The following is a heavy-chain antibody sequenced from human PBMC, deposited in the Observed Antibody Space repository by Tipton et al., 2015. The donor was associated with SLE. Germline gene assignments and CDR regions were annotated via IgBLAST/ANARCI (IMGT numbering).Heavy chain of an antibody. J-gene: IGHJ2*01. CDR2: IYASGST. CDR3: ARLRWYFDL. CDR1: GDSISSDNYS. V-gene: IGHV4-61*02. Sequence: TLSLTCSVSGDSISSDNYSWSWIRQPAGKGLEWIGRIYASGSTQYNPSLKSRASISVDTSKNQFSLKVNSVTAADTAVYYCARLRWYFDLWGRGTLVTVSS.